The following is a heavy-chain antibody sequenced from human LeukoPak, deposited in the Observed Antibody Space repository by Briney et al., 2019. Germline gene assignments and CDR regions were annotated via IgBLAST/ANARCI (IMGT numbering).Heavy chain of an antibody. D-gene: IGHD3-10*01. CDR1: GGTFSSYA. J-gene: IGHJ6*03. Sequence: AASVKVSCKASGGTFSSYAISWVRQAPGQGLEWMGGIIPIFGTANYAQKFQGRVTITTDESTSTAYMELSSLRSEDTAVYYCARGVKYGSGSRRYYYYMDVWGKGTTVTVSS. CDR3: ARGVKYGSGSRRYYYYMDV. CDR2: IIPIFGTA. V-gene: IGHV1-69*05.